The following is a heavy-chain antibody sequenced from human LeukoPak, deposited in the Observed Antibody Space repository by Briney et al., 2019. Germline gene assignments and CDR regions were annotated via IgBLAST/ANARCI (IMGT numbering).Heavy chain of an antibody. CDR1: GYTFTGYY. D-gene: IGHD6-13*01. CDR2: INPNSGGT. CDR3: ARRGHSSSFKARGRDAFDI. J-gene: IGHJ3*02. Sequence: GASVKVSCKASGYTFTGYYMHWVRQAPGQGLEWMGWINPNSGGTNYAQKLQGRVTMTTDTSTSTAYMELRSLRSDDTAVYYCARRGHSSSFKARGRDAFDIWGQGTMVTVSS. V-gene: IGHV1-2*02.